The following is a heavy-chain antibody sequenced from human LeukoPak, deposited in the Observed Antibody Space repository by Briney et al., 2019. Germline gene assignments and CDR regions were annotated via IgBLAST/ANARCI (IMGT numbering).Heavy chain of an antibody. CDR1: GGSISNYY. V-gene: IGHV4-59*01. CDR3: ASPASGSGSSRLDY. D-gene: IGHD3-10*01. CDR2: VYYSGST. J-gene: IGHJ4*02. Sequence: SETLSLTCTVSGGSISNYYLSWIRQPPGKGLEWIGYVYYSGSTNYNPSLKSRVTISFDKSKNQFSLKLISVTSAYTAVYYCASPASGSGSSRLDYWGQGTLATVSS.